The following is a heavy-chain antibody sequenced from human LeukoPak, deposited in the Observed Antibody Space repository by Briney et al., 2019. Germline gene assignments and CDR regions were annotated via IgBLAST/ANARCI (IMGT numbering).Heavy chain of an antibody. CDR1: GGTFSSYA. V-gene: IGHV1-69*04. CDR3: ARVVEEMRWELPYAFDI. D-gene: IGHD1-26*01. CDR2: IIPILGIA. J-gene: IGHJ3*02. Sequence: SVKVSCKASGGTFSSYAISWVRQAPGQGLEWMGRIIPILGIANYAQKFQGRVTITADESTSTAYMELSSLRSEDTAVYYCARVVEEMRWELPYAFDIWGQGTMVTVSS.